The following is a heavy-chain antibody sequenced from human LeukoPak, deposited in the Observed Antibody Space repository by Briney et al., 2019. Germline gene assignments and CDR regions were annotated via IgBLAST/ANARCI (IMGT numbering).Heavy chain of an antibody. J-gene: IGHJ4*02. V-gene: IGHV4-39*01. D-gene: IGHD3-3*01. CDR1: GASISSNTYY. CDR2: IHYSGST. CDR3: ARFKTVRVLEWLFDF. Sequence: SETLSLTCTVSGASISSNTYYWGWIRQPPGKGLEWIGNIHYSGSTYYNPSVKSRVTISVDSSTNQFSLRLPSVTAADTAVYSCARFKTVRVLEWLFDFWGQGTLVTVSS.